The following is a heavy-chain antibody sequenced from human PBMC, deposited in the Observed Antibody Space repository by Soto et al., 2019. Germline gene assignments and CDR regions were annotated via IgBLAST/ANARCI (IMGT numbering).Heavy chain of an antibody. D-gene: IGHD4-17*01. CDR1: GGSFSGYY. J-gene: IGHJ4*02. Sequence: QVQLQQWGAGLLKPSETLSLTCAVYGGSFSGYYWSWIRQPPGKGLEWIGEINHSGSTNYNPSLKSRVTISVDTSKNQFSLKLSSVTAADTAVYYWARGTTVTTYYFDYWGQGTLVTVSS. CDR2: INHSGST. CDR3: ARGTTVTTYYFDY. V-gene: IGHV4-34*01.